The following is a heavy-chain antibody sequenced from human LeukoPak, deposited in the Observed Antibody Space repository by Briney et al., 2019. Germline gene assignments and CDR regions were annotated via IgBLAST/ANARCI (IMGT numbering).Heavy chain of an antibody. CDR1: GGSISNRSSY. J-gene: IGHJ4*02. D-gene: IGHD1-1*01. CDR3: ARALERPEKFDY. Sequence: SETLSLTCSVSGGSISNRSSYWGWIRQPPGKGLEWIGSVYYTGSAYYNPSLKSRVTISVDTSKNQFSLRLNSVHAADTAVYYCARALERPEKFDYWGQGTLVTVSS. V-gene: IGHV4-39*01. CDR2: VYYTGSA.